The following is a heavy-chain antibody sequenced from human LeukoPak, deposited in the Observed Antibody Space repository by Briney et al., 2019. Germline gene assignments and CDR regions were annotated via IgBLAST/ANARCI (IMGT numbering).Heavy chain of an antibody. CDR3: ATNRATVVTQGHY. Sequence: ASVKVSCKVSGYSRTEFCMHWVRHAPGKGLEWMGGFDPEDGETIYVQKFQGRVTMTEDTSTDTAYMELSSLRSEDTAVYYCATNRATVVTQGHYWGQGTLVTVSS. CDR1: GYSRTEFC. D-gene: IGHD4-23*01. CDR2: FDPEDGET. V-gene: IGHV1-24*01. J-gene: IGHJ4*02.